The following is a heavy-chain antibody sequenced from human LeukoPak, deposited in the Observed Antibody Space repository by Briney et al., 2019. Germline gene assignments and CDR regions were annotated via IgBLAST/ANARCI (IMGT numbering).Heavy chain of an antibody. CDR1: GYTFTGHY. CDR3: ARNGYGSGSYS. J-gene: IGHJ4*02. D-gene: IGHD3-10*01. CDR2: INPNSGGT. Sequence: GASVKVSCKASGYTFTGHYMHWVRQAPGQGLERMGWINPNSGGTNSAQKFQGRVTMTRDTSISTVYMDLRSLRSDDTAVYYCARNGYGSGSYSWGQGTLVTVSS. V-gene: IGHV1-2*02.